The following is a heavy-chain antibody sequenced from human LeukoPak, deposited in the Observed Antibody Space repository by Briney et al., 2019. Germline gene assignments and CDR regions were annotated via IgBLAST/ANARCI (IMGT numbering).Heavy chain of an antibody. D-gene: IGHD5-24*01. CDR1: GGSISSGSYY. Sequence: PSQTLSLTCIVSGGSISSGSYYWSWIRQPAGKGLEWIGRMYNRGSTNYNPSLRSRVTISVDTSKNQFSLKLSSVTAADTAVYCCARVIEHYYYMDVWGKGTTVTVSS. CDR3: ARVIEHYYYMDV. J-gene: IGHJ6*03. CDR2: MYNRGST. V-gene: IGHV4-61*02.